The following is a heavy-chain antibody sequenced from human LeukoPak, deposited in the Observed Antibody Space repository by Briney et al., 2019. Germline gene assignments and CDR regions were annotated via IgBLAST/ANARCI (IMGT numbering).Heavy chain of an antibody. CDR2: ISYDGSNK. J-gene: IGHJ4*02. CDR1: GFTFSSHG. Sequence: PGRSLRLSCAASGFTFSSHGMHWVRQAPGKGLEWVAVISYDGSNKYYADSVKGRFTISRDNSKNTLYLQMNSLRAEDTAVYYCAKDSGGYTYEFDYWGQGTLVTVSS. V-gene: IGHV3-30*18. D-gene: IGHD5-18*01. CDR3: AKDSGGYTYEFDY.